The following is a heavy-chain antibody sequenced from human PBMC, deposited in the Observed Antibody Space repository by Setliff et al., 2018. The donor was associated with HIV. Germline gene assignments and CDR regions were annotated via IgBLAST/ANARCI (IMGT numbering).Heavy chain of an antibody. D-gene: IGHD2-8*01. CDR1: GGTFSNYA. Sequence: GASVKVSCKASGGTFSNYAFSWVRQAPGQGLEWMGGLIPIVDITKSTQKFRDGVTFTADESTKTAQMELSGLTFEDTAVYYCAKGPNFEDAFDIWGQGTVVTVSS. CDR2: LIPIVDIT. V-gene: IGHV1-69*10. J-gene: IGHJ3*02. CDR3: AKGPNFEDAFDI.